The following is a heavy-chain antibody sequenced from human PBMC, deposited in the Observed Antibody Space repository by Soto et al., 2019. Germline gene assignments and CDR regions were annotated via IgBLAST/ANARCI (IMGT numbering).Heavy chain of an antibody. CDR2: INPNSGGT. Sequence: ASVKVSCKAFGYPFTGHYMHWVRQAPRQGLEWMGWINPNSGGTNYAQNLQGRVTMTRDTSISTAYMELSRLSSDDTAIYYCARLQIEVAGTNWGQGTLVTVSS. CDR1: GYPFTGHY. V-gene: IGHV1-2*02. CDR3: ARLQIEVAGTN. D-gene: IGHD6-19*01. J-gene: IGHJ4*02.